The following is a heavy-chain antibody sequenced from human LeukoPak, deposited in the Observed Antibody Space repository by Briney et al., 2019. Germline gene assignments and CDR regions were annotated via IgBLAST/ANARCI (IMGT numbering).Heavy chain of an antibody. J-gene: IGHJ3*02. V-gene: IGHV3-73*01. CDR2: IRSKANSYAT. CDR3: TRHPIRGDAFDI. Sequence: GGSLRLSCAASGFTFSSYGMHWVRQASGKGLEWVGRIRSKANSYATAYAASVKGRFTISRDDSKNTAYLQMNSLKTEDTAVYYCTRHPIRGDAFDIWGQGTMVTVSS. D-gene: IGHD2-21*01. CDR1: GFTFSSYG.